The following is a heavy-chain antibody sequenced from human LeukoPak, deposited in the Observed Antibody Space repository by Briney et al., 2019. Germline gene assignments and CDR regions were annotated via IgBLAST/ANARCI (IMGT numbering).Heavy chain of an antibody. CDR2: IYSGGST. CDR1: GFTVSNKY. Sequence: GGSLILSCAASGFTVSNKYMSWVRQAPGRGLEWVSVIYSGGSTYYADSVKGRFSISRDKSKNTLYLQMNSLRAEDTALYYCAREMYCSGGSCYGDAFDIWGQGTMVTVSS. J-gene: IGHJ3*02. D-gene: IGHD2-15*01. CDR3: AREMYCSGGSCYGDAFDI. V-gene: IGHV3-66*01.